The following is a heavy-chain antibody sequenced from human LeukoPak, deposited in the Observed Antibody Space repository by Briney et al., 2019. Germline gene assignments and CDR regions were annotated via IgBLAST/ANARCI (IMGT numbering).Heavy chain of an antibody. CDR3: AKAGAVVVVAAKFFDY. V-gene: IGHV3-48*04. CDR2: ISRTT. Sequence: GGSLRLSCAASGFTFSSYSFNWVRQAPGKGLEWVSYISRTTSYADSVKGRFTISRDNAKNSLYLQMNSLRGEDTALYYCAKAGAVVVVAAKFFDYWGQGTLVTVSS. D-gene: IGHD2-15*01. CDR1: GFTFSSYS. J-gene: IGHJ4*02.